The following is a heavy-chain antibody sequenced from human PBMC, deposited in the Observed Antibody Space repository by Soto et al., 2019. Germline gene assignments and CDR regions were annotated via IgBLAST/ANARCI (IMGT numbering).Heavy chain of an antibody. V-gene: IGHV2-5*01. CDR2: IYWNDDK. D-gene: IGHD1-1*01. CDR1: GISLTTSGVG. Sequence: GSGPTLVNPTQTLTLTCTLSGISLTTSGVGLGWVRQTPGKALEWLALIYWNDDKHYSPSLRSRLTISKDTSKNQALLTMTNMDPVDTATYYCARGLATLPVFAFDVWGQGTVVTVSS. J-gene: IGHJ3*01. CDR3: ARGLATLPVFAFDV.